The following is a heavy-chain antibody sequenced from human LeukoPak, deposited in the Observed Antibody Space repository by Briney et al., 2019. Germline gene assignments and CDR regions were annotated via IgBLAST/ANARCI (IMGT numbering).Heavy chain of an antibody. J-gene: IGHJ3*02. D-gene: IGHD1-26*01. Sequence: GGSLRLSCAASGFTFSSYAMHWVRQAPGKGLEWVAVISYDGSNKYYADSVKGRFTISRDNCKNTLYLQMNSLRAEDTAVYYCAREGGSEAFDIWGQGTMVTVSS. CDR3: AREGGSEAFDI. CDR2: ISYDGSNK. V-gene: IGHV3-30*01. CDR1: GFTFSSYA.